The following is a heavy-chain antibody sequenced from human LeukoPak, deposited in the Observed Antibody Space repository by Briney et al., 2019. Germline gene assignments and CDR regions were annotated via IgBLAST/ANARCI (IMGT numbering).Heavy chain of an antibody. CDR2: INSDGSST. J-gene: IGHJ3*02. CDR1: GFTFRNYW. CDR3: ATNTYADYLSFDI. V-gene: IGHV3-74*01. Sequence: GGSLRLSCAASGFTFRNYWMSWVRQDPGKGLVWVSRINSDGSSTHYADSVKGRFTIYRENTKNTLYLQMDSLRAEDTAVYYCATNTYADYLSFDIWGQGTMVTVSS. D-gene: IGHD2-2*01.